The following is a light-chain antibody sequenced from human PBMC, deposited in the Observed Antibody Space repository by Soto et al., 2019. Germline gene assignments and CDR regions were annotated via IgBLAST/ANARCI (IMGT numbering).Light chain of an antibody. Sequence: AIQMTQSPSSLSASVGDRVIITCRASQGIRNDLGWFQQKPGKAPKLLIYAASRLQSGVPSRFSGSGSGTDFTLTINSLQPEEFATYYCLQDYDFPWTFGHGTKVEI. CDR2: AAS. V-gene: IGKV1-6*01. CDR3: LQDYDFPWT. CDR1: QGIRND. J-gene: IGKJ1*01.